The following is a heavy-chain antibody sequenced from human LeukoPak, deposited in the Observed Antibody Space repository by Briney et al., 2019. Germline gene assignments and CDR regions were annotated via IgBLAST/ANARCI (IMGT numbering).Heavy chain of an antibody. CDR3: ARVLAYYGSGSYSYFDY. CDR1: GFTFSSYW. V-gene: IGHV3-7*03. Sequence: GGSLRLTCAASGFTFSSYWMSWVRQAPAKGLEWVANIKQDGSEKYYVDSVKGGFTTSRDNAKNSLFLQMNSLRAEDTAVYYCARVLAYYGSGSYSYFDYWGQGTLVTASS. CDR2: IKQDGSEK. D-gene: IGHD3-10*01. J-gene: IGHJ4*02.